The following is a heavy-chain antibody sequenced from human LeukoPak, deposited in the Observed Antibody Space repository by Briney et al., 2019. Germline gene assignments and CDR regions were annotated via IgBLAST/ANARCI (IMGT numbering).Heavy chain of an antibody. CDR3: ARAVYYGSTLDY. Sequence: SETLSLTCTVSGGSISSYYWSWIRQPPGKGLGWIRYIYYSGSTNYNPSLKSRVTISVDTSKNQFSLKLSSVTAADTAVYYCARAVYYGSTLDYWGQGTLVTVSS. J-gene: IGHJ4*02. V-gene: IGHV4-59*01. CDR2: IYYSGST. D-gene: IGHD3-10*01. CDR1: GGSISSYY.